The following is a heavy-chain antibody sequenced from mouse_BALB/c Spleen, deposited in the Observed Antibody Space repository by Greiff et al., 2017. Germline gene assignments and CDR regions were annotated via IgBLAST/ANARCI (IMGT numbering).Heavy chain of an antibody. J-gene: IGHJ4*01. CDR2: ISSGGSYT. Sequence: EVMLVESGGGLVKPGGSLKLSCAASGFTFSSYAMSWVRQTPEKRLEWVATISSGGSYTYYPDSVKGRFTISRDNAKNTLYLQMSSLRSEDTAMYYCARRDYYGSSGMDYWGQGTSVTVSS. CDR1: GFTFSSYA. V-gene: IGHV5-9-1*01. CDR3: ARRDYYGSSGMDY. D-gene: IGHD1-1*01.